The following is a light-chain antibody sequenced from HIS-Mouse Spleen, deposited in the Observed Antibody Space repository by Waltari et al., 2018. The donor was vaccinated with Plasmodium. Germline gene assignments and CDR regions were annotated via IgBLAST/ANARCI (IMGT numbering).Light chain of an antibody. J-gene: IGLJ2*01. CDR3: SSYAGSNNLV. V-gene: IGLV2-8*01. Sequence: QSALTQPPSASGSPGQPVTISCTGTSTAVGGSNYVSWYQQHPAKAPKLMIYEVSKRPSGVPDRFSGSKAGNTASLTVSGLQAEDEADYYCSSYAGSNNLVFGGGTKLTVL. CDR2: EVS. CDR1: STAVGGSNY.